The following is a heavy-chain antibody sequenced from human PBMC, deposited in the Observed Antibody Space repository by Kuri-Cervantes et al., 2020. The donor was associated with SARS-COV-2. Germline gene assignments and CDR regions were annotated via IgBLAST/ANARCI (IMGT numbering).Heavy chain of an antibody. CDR3: ARNFWSGYHYYYMDV. CDR2: ISGSGVST. D-gene: IGHD3-3*01. CDR1: GFTFDDYA. Sequence: GESLKISCAASGFTFDDYAMHWVRQAPGKGLEWVSVISGSGVSTYYADSVKGRFTISRDNAKNSLYLQMNSLRAEDTAVYYCARNFWSGYHYYYMDVWGKGTTVTVSS. J-gene: IGHJ6*03. V-gene: IGHV3-20*04.